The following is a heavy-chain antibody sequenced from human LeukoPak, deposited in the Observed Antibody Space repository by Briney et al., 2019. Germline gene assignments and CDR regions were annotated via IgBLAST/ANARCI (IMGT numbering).Heavy chain of an antibody. V-gene: IGHV3-30*04. CDR1: GFTFSNYP. J-gene: IGHJ4*02. CDR2: TSHNGTNK. CDR3: AKDYISFYYFDY. D-gene: IGHD3-10*01. Sequence: GGSLRLSCAASGFTFSNYPMHWVRQAPGKGLEWVAVTSHNGTNKYYADSVKGRFTISRDNSKNTLYLQMNSLRAEDTAVYYCAKDYISFYYFDYWGQGTLVTVSS.